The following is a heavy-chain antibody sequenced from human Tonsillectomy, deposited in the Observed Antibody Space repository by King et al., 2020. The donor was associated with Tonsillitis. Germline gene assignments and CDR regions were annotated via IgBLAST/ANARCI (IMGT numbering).Heavy chain of an antibody. D-gene: IGHD3-10*01. CDR1: GYTFTGYY. CDR3: ARGVSTMVRGVTSLGY. CDR2: INPNSGGT. J-gene: IGHJ4*02. Sequence: VQLVESGAEVKKPGASVKVSCKASGYTFTGYYKHWVRQAPGQGLEWMGWINPNSGGTNYAQKFQGRVTMTRDTSISTAYMELSRLRSDDTAVYYCARGVSTMVRGVTSLGYWGQGTLVTVSS. V-gene: IGHV1-2*02.